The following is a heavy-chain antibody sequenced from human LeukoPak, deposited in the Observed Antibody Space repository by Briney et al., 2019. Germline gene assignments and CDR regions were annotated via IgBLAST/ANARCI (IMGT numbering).Heavy chain of an antibody. CDR2: IIPIFGTA. Sequence: SVKVSCKASGGTFSSYAISWVRQAPGQGLEWMGGIIPIFGTANYAQMFQGRVTITTDESTSTAYMELSSLRSEDTAVYYCARVTRGYSSRGDYYYYMDVWGKGTTVTVSS. V-gene: IGHV1-69*05. J-gene: IGHJ6*03. CDR3: ARVTRGYSSRGDYYYYMDV. CDR1: GGTFSSYA. D-gene: IGHD5-18*01.